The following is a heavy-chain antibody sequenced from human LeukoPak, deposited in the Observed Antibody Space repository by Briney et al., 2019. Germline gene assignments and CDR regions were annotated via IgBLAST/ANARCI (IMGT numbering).Heavy chain of an antibody. D-gene: IGHD5-18*01. Sequence: SVTLSLTCTVSGGSISSFYWTWIRQPPGKGLEWIGYIYYSGSTNYNPSLKSRVTISVDTSMNQFSLKLSSVTAADTAVYYCAREKGNSYGYDYWGQGTLVTVSS. V-gene: IGHV4-59*01. CDR3: AREKGNSYGYDY. CDR1: GGSISSFY. CDR2: IYYSGST. J-gene: IGHJ4*02.